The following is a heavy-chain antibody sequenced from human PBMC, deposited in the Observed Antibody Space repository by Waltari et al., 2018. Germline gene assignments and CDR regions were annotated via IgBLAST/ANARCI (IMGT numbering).Heavy chain of an antibody. CDR3: AMTGRLGTGLPGD. CDR2: IKEEGRER. Sequence: EVQLVESGGGLVQPGGSLRLSCEASGLAFRDYWVSWVRQAPGKGLEWVAKIKEEGRERFDVESVKGRFTIARDNAKNLLYRQMNSLRVEDTAVYFCAMTGRLGTGLPGDWGQGTLVTVSS. V-gene: IGHV3-7*01. D-gene: IGHD3-9*01. CDR1: GLAFRDYW. J-gene: IGHJ4*02.